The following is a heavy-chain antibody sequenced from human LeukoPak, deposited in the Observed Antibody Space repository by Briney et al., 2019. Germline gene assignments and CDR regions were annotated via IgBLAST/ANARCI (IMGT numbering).Heavy chain of an antibody. J-gene: IGHJ4*02. CDR2: IIPIFGTA. D-gene: IGHD3-3*01. V-gene: IGHV1-69*01. CDR3: ARINTIFDYYFDY. CDR1: GGTFSSYA. Sequence: SVKVSCKASGGTFSSYAISWVRQAPGQGLERVGGIIPIFGTANYAQKFQGRVTITADESTSTAYMELSSLRSEDTAVYYCARINTIFDYYFDYWGQGTLVTVSS.